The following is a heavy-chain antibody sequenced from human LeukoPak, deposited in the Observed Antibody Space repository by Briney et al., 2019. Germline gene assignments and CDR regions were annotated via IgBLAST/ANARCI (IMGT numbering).Heavy chain of an antibody. V-gene: IGHV3-33*01. J-gene: IGHJ3*02. CDR1: GFTFSSYG. CDR2: IWYDGSNK. CDR3: ASLPVGGEPDLLEAFDI. Sequence: QSGGSLRLSCAASGFTFSSYGMHWVRQAPGKGLEWVAVIWYDGSNKYYADSVKGRFTISRDNSKNTLYLQMNSLRAEDTAVYYCASLPVGGEPDLLEAFDIWGQGTMVTVSS. D-gene: IGHD3-16*01.